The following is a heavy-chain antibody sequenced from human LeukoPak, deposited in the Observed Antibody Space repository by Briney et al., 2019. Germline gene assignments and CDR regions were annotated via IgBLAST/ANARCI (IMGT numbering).Heavy chain of an antibody. J-gene: IGHJ4*02. CDR3: AKDRGYYDSSGYEF. CDR1: GFIFSSYA. CDR2: ISGSGGST. D-gene: IGHD3-22*01. Sequence: GGSPRLSCAASGFIFSSYAMSWVRQAPGQGLEWVSAISGSGGSTYYADSVKGRFTISRDSSKNTLYLQMNSLRAEDTAVYYCAKDRGYYDSSGYEFWGQGTLVTVSS. V-gene: IGHV3-23*01.